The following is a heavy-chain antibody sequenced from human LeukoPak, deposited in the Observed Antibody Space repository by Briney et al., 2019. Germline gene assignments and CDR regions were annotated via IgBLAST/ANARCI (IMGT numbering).Heavy chain of an antibody. D-gene: IGHD6-6*01. CDR2: IKQDGSEK. CDR1: GFTFSSYW. CDR3: ARDGDSSSSVFDY. J-gene: IGHJ4*02. V-gene: IGHV3-7*01. Sequence: GGSLRLSCAASGFTFSSYWMSWVRQAPGKGLEWVANIKQDGSEKYYVDSVKGRFTISRDNAKNSLYLQMNSLRAEDTAVYYCARDGDSSSSVFDYWGQGTLVTVSS.